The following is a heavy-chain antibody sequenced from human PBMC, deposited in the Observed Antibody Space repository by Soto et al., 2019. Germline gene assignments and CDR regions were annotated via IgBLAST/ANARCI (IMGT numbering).Heavy chain of an antibody. Sequence: EVQLVESGGGLVQPGGSLRLSCAASGFTLSSYSMNWVRQAPGKGLEWVSYISSSSSTIYYADSVKGRFTISRDNAKNSQYLQMNSLRAEDTAVYYCARANYYGSPGDFDYWGQGTLVTVSS. J-gene: IGHJ4*02. CDR2: ISSSSSTI. CDR1: GFTLSSYS. V-gene: IGHV3-48*01. D-gene: IGHD3-10*01. CDR3: ARANYYGSPGDFDY.